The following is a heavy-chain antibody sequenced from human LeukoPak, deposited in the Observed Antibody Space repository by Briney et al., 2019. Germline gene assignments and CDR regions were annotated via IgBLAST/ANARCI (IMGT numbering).Heavy chain of an antibody. CDR1: GYTFTSNG. CDR2: ISGYNGHT. D-gene: IGHD6-13*01. CDR3: ARDKSSSWYLAFDI. V-gene: IGHV1-18*01. Sequence: RASVKVSCKASGYTFTSNGISWVRQAPGQGLEWMGWISGYNGHTNYAQNVQDRVTMTTDTSTGTAYMELRSLRSDDTAVYYCARDKSSSWYLAFDIWGQGTMVTVSS. J-gene: IGHJ3*02.